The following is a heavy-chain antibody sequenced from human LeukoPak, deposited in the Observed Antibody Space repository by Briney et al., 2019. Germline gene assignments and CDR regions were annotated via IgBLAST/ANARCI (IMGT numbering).Heavy chain of an antibody. CDR3: AKVDTAMGRGRIHHGSLDFDY. J-gene: IGHJ4*02. Sequence: GGSLRLSCAASGFTFSSYAMSWVRQAPGKGLEWVSGISGSGGSTDYADSVKGRFTISRDNSKNTLYLQMNSLRAEDTAVYYCAKVDTAMGRGRIHHGSLDFDYWGQGTLVTVSS. D-gene: IGHD5-18*01. CDR1: GFTFSSYA. CDR2: ISGSGGST. V-gene: IGHV3-23*01.